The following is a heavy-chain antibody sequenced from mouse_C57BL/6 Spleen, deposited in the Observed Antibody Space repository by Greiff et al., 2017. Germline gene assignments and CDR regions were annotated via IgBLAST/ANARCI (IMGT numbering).Heavy chain of an antibody. D-gene: IGHD2-1*01. CDR2: IYPGSGST. V-gene: IGHV1-55*01. CDR1: GYTFTSYW. CDR3: ARGGNFYAMDY. Sequence: QVLLQQPGAELVKPGASVKMSCKASGYTFTSYWITWVKQRPGQGLEWIGDIYPGSGSTNYNEKFKSKATLTVDTSSSTAYMQLSSLTSEDSAVYYCARGGNFYAMDYWGQGTSVTVSS. J-gene: IGHJ4*01.